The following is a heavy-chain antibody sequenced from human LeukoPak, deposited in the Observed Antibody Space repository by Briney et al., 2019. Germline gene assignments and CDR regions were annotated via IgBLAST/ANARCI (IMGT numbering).Heavy chain of an antibody. J-gene: IGHJ6*03. CDR2: IIPIFGTA. CDR3: ARDRVVAANYYYYMDV. D-gene: IGHD2-15*01. CDR1: GGTFSSHA. Sequence: GASVKVSCKASGGTFSSHAISWVRQAPGQGLEWMGRIIPIFGTANYAQKFQGRVTITTDESTSTAYMELSSLRSEDTAVYYCARDRVVAANYYYYMDVWGKGTTVTVSS. V-gene: IGHV1-69*05.